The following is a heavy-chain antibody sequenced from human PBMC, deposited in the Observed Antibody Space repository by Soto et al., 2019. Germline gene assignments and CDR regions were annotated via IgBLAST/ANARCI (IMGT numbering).Heavy chain of an antibody. Sequence: QVQLVESGGGVVQPGRSLRLSCAASGFTFSSYAMHWVRQAPGKGLEWVAVISYDGSNKYYADSVKGRFTISRDNSMNTLYLQMNSLRAEDTAVYYCARDGARNDNYYYYGMDVWGQGTTVTVSS. CDR2: ISYDGSNK. V-gene: IGHV3-30-3*01. CDR1: GFTFSSYA. J-gene: IGHJ6*02. CDR3: ARDGARNDNYYYYGMDV. D-gene: IGHD1-1*01.